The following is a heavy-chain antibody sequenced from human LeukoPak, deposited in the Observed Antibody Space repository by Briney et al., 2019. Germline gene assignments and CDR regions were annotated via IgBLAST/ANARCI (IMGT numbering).Heavy chain of an antibody. J-gene: IGHJ4*02. CDR1: GFTFTSYW. V-gene: IGHV4-4*02. CDR3: ARDSPLWFGELPHYYFDY. Sequence: GSLRLSCAASGFTFTSYWMSWVRQAPGKGLEWIGEIYHSGSTNYNPSLKSRVTISVDKSKNQFSLKLSSVTAADTAVYYCARDSPLWFGELPHYYFDYWGQGTLVTVSS. D-gene: IGHD3-10*01. CDR2: IYHSGST.